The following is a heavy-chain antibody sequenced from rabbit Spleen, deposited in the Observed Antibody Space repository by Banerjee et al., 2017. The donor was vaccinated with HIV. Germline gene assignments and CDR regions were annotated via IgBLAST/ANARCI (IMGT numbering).Heavy chain of an antibody. J-gene: IGHJ4*01. Sequence: LEESGGGLVKPGGTLTLTCTVSGFSFSSNWICWVRQAPGKGLECIGCIYADRSGSTYYANWAKGRFTISRTSSTTVTLEMTSLTAADTATYFCARGSAAMTMLIIGFYLNLWGPGTLVTVS. CDR1: GFSFSSNW. D-gene: IGHD2-1*01. CDR2: IYADRSGST. V-gene: IGHV1S45*01. CDR3: ARGSAAMTMLIIGFYLNL.